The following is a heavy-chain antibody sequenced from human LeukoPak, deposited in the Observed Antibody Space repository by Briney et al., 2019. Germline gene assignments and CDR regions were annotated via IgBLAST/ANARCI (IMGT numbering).Heavy chain of an antibody. D-gene: IGHD5/OR15-5a*01. V-gene: IGHV3-53*04. CDR3: ARSTYAYFDS. CDR1: GFTVRSNY. CDR2: IYSGGST. Sequence: PGGSLRLSCAASGFTVRSNYISWVRQAPGKGLEWISVIYSGGSTFYADSVKGRFTVSRNTSKNTLFLQMDSLRTEDTAVYFCARSTYAYFDSWGQGTLVTVSS. J-gene: IGHJ4*02.